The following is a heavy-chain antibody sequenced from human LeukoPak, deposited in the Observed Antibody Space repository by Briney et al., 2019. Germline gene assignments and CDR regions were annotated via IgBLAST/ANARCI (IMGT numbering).Heavy chain of an antibody. CDR2: IYSGGST. D-gene: IGHD3-10*01. J-gene: IGHJ5*02. CDR3: ARFTGHNYYGSGSYYWGPYNWFDP. Sequence: GGSLRLSCAASGFTVSSNYMSWVRQAPGKGLEWVSVIYSGGSTYYADSVKGRFTISRDNSKNTLYLQMNSLRAEDTAVYYCARFTGHNYYGSGSYYWGPYNWFDPWGQGTLVTVSS. CDR1: GFTVSSNY. V-gene: IGHV3-53*01.